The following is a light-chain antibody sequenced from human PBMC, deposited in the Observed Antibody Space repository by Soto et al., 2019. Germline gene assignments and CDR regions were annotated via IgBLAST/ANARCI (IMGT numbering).Light chain of an antibody. V-gene: IGKV4-1*01. CDR3: QQYYSTPWT. CDR2: WAS. CDR1: QSVLYSSNSKNY. Sequence: DIVMTQSPDSLAVSLGERATINCKSSQSVLYSSNSKNYLAWYQQKPGQPPELLIYWASTRESGVPDRFSGSGSGTDFTLTISSLQAEDVAVYYCQQYYSTPWTFGQGTKVEIQ. J-gene: IGKJ1*01.